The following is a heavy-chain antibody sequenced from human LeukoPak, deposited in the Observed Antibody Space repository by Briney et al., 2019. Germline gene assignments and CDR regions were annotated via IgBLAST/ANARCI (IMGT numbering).Heavy chain of an antibody. D-gene: IGHD1-26*01. J-gene: IGHJ4*02. Sequence: ASVKVSCKASGYTFTSYYMHWVRQAPGQGLEWMGIINPSGGSTSYAQKFQGRVTMTRDTSTSTVYMELSRLRSDDTAVYYCAREGSGSYSGDYWGQGTLVTVSS. CDR1: GYTFTSYY. V-gene: IGHV1-46*01. CDR3: AREGSGSYSGDY. CDR2: INPSGGST.